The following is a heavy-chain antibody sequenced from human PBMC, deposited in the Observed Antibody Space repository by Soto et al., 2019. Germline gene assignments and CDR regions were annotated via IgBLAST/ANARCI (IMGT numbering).Heavy chain of an antibody. Sequence: SVKGSCKASGGTFSSYAISWVRQAPGQGLEWMGGIIPIFGTANYAQKFQGRVTITADESTSTAYMELSSLRSEDTAVYYCANPSILWGGSAFAIWGQGTMVTVSS. CDR2: IIPIFGTA. CDR1: GGTFSSYA. D-gene: IGHD2-21*01. V-gene: IGHV1-69*13. CDR3: ANPSILWGGSAFAI. J-gene: IGHJ3*02.